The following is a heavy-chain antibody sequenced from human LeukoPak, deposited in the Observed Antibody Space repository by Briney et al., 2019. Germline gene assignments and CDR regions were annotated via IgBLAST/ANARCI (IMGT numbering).Heavy chain of an antibody. D-gene: IGHD3-3*01. CDR2: INPNSGGT. CDR1: GYTFTSYY. CDR3: AGYDFWSGSHYYYGMDV. J-gene: IGHJ6*02. Sequence: ASVKVSCKASGYTFTSYYMHWVRQAPGQGLEWMGRINPNSGGTNYAQKFQGRVTMTRDTSISTAYMELGRLRSDDTAVYYCAGYDFWSGSHYYYGMDVWGQGTTVTVSS. V-gene: IGHV1-2*06.